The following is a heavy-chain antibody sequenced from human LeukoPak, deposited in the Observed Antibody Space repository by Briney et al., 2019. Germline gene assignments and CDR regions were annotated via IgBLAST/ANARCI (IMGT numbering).Heavy chain of an antibody. CDR1: GYTFTGCY. Sequence: ASVKVSCKASGYTFTGCYMHWVRQVPGQGLEWMGWINPNSGGTNYAQKFQGRVTMTRDTSISTAYMELSRLRSDDTAVYYCARDSYGDYPYYYYGMDVWGQGTTVTVSS. J-gene: IGHJ6*02. CDR2: INPNSGGT. D-gene: IGHD4-17*01. CDR3: ARDSYGDYPYYYYGMDV. V-gene: IGHV1-2*02.